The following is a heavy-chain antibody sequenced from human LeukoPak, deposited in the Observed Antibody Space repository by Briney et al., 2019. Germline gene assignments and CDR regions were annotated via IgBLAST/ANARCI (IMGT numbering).Heavy chain of an antibody. D-gene: IGHD2-21*01. CDR3: ARQGLIGSSFNWFDP. V-gene: IGHV3-33*01. CDR2: IWYDGSNK. CDR1: GFTFSDYG. Sequence: GGSLRLSCAASGFTFSDYGIHWVRQAPGKGLEWVAVIWYDGSNKYYADSVKGRFTISRDNSKNTLYLQMNSLRAEDTAVYYCARQGLIGSSFNWFDPWGQGTLVTVSS. J-gene: IGHJ5*02.